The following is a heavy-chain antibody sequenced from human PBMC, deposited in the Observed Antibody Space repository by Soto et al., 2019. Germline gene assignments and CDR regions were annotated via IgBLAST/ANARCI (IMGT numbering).Heavy chain of an antibody. D-gene: IGHD4-17*01. CDR1: GGSISSSSYY. Sequence: SETLSLTCTVSGGSISSSSYYWGWIRQPPGKGLEWIGSIYYSGSTYYNPSLKSRVTISVDTSKNQFSLKLSFVTAADTAVYYCARLGDYGDHFDYWGQGTLVTVSS. CDR2: IYYSGST. V-gene: IGHV4-39*01. J-gene: IGHJ4*02. CDR3: ARLGDYGDHFDY.